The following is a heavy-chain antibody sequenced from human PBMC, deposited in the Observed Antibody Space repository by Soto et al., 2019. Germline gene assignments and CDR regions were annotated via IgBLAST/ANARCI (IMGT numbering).Heavy chain of an antibody. CDR2: TNPGGAPT. J-gene: IGHJ4*02. D-gene: IGHD5-12*01. CDR3: AREMASTYYFDY. Sequence: QVRLVQSGAEVKRPGASVNISCKASGYSFTSYYIHWFREAPGQGLEWLGITNPGGAPTTNAQKFQDRLAMTRDTATSTVYMDLTGVRSEDTAVYYCAREMASTYYFDYWGQGTLVTVYS. CDR1: GYSFTSYY. V-gene: IGHV1-46*01.